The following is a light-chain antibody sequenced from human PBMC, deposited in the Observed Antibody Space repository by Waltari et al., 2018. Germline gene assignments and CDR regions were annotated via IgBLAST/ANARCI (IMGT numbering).Light chain of an antibody. CDR2: GAS. CDR1: QGIRNS. J-gene: IGKJ1*01. Sequence: DIQMTQSPSSLSAFVGDRITLSCRASQGIRNSVDWFQQKPGKAPKALMYGASTLHSGVPSRFSGSGFGTDFTLTTSGLQPEDLATYYCLQYDSYPRTFGQGTKVEIK. V-gene: IGKV1-16*01. CDR3: LQYDSYPRT.